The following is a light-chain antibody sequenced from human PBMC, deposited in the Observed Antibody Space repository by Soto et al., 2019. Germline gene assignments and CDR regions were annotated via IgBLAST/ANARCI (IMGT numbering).Light chain of an antibody. V-gene: IGKV1-9*01. Sequence: DIQLTQSPSFLSASVGDRVSITCRASQAIGNYLVWYQEKPGTAPKLLIYDASPLQSGVPSRFRGSVSGTVSTLTIIGLQPEDIATYYCQQLKSYPLSFGGGTKVEIK. CDR1: QAIGNY. CDR2: DAS. CDR3: QQLKSYPLS. J-gene: IGKJ4*01.